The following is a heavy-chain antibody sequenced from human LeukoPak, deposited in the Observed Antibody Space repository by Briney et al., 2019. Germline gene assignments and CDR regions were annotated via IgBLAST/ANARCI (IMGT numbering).Heavy chain of an antibody. J-gene: IGHJ4*02. CDR2: INGAGDNP. CDR1: GYTFSSHG. CDR3: AKVRVCYGCYLDY. D-gene: IGHD3-16*01. Sequence: QPGGSLRLSCAASGYTFSSHGLTWVRQAPGKGLEWVSTINGAGDNPYYAETVKGRFTISRDNSKNTLYQQMHSLRAEDTAIYYCAKVRVCYGCYLDYWGQGTLVTVS. V-gene: IGHV3-23*01.